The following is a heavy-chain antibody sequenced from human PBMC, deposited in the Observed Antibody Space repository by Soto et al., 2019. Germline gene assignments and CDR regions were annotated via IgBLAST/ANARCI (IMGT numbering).Heavy chain of an antibody. CDR1: GESFSGYY. CDR2: IFRGAGA. Sequence: SETLSLTCDVSGESFSGYYCSCIRQPPGKGMEWIGQIFRGAGANYIRSLKCLVTISVDTSKNQSTLELTPLTAADTAVYSCARPPYDSNTFYSFFDYWGQGTLVTVSS. CDR3: ARPPYDSNTFYSFFDY. D-gene: IGHD3-22*01. J-gene: IGHJ4*02. V-gene: IGHV4-34*12.